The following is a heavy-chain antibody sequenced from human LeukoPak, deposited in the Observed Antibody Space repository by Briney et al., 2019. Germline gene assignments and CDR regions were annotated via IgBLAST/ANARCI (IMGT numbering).Heavy chain of an antibody. CDR3: ASSGELPPYYYYYYGIDV. CDR2: INHSGST. CDR1: GGSFSGYC. Sequence: PSETLSLTCAVCGGSFSGYCWSWTRQPPGKGLEWIGEINHSGSTNYNPSLKSRVTISVDTSKNQFSLKLSSVTAADTAVYYCASSGELPPYYYYYYGIDVWGQGTRVTVSS. J-gene: IGHJ6*02. D-gene: IGHD3-16*01. V-gene: IGHV4-34*01.